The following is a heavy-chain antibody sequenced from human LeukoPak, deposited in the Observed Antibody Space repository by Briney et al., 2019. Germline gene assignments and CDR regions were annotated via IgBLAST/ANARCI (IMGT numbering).Heavy chain of an antibody. CDR2: INPNSGGT. J-gene: IGHJ4*02. CDR1: GYTFTGYY. V-gene: IGHV1-2*06. D-gene: IGHD1-26*01. CDR3: ARDRAIIVGATPGIGY. Sequence: ASVNVSCKASGYTFTGYYMHWVRQAPGQGLEWMGRINPNSGGTNYAQKFQGRVTMTRDTSISTAYMELGRLRPDDTAVYYCARDRAIIVGATPGIGYWGQGTLVTVSS.